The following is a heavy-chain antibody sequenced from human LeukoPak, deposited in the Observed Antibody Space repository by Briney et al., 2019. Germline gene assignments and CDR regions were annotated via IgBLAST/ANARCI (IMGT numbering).Heavy chain of an antibody. Sequence: PSETLSLTCTVSGGSISSYYWSWIRQPPGKGLEWIGYIYYSGSTNYNPSLKSRVTISVDTSKNQFSLKLSSVTAADTAVYYCARVRRGNDIVVVVAATPFDAFDIWGQGTMVTVSS. CDR1: GGSISSYY. D-gene: IGHD2-15*01. CDR2: IYYSGST. J-gene: IGHJ3*02. V-gene: IGHV4-59*01. CDR3: ARVRRGNDIVVVVAATPFDAFDI.